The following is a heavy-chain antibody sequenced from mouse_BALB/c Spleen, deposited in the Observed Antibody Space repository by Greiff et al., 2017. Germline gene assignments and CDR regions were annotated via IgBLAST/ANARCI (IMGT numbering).Heavy chain of an antibody. CDR2: ISSGGST. CDR3: ARGLYDGYCLFAY. D-gene: IGHD2-3*01. V-gene: IGHV5-6-5*01. J-gene: IGHJ3*01. CDR1: GFTFSSYA. Sequence: EVKLMESGGGLVKPGGSLKLSCAASGFTFSSYAMSWVRQTPEKRLEWVASISSGGSTYYPDSVKGRFTISRDNARNILYLQMSSLRSEDTAMYYCARGLYDGYCLFAYWGQGTLVTVSA.